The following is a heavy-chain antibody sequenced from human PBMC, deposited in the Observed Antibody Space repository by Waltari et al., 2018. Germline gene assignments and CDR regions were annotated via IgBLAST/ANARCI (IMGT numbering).Heavy chain of an antibody. J-gene: IGHJ6*03. Sequence: QVQLQESGPGLVKPSETLSLTCTVSGGSISSYYWSWIRQPPGKGLEWIGYIYYSGSTNYNPSLKSRVTISVDTSKNQFSRKLSSVTAADTAVYYCASGSSHYYYMDVWGKGTTVTVSS. CDR2: IYYSGST. V-gene: IGHV4-59*01. CDR1: GGSISSYY. D-gene: IGHD1-26*01. CDR3: ASGSSHYYYMDV.